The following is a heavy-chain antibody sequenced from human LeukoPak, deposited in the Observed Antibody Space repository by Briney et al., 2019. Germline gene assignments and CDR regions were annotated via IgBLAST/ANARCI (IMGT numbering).Heavy chain of an antibody. D-gene: IGHD3-22*01. J-gene: IGHJ4*02. CDR3: AKGSHYYDSSGVPAYYFDY. CDR2: ISGSGGST. V-gene: IGHV3-23*01. CDR1: GFTFSSYA. Sequence: GGSLRLSCAASGFTFSSYAMSWVRQAPGKGLEWVSAISGSGGSTYYADSVKGRFTISRDNSKNTLYLQMNSLRDEDTAVYYCAKGSHYYDSSGVPAYYFDYWGQGTLVTVSS.